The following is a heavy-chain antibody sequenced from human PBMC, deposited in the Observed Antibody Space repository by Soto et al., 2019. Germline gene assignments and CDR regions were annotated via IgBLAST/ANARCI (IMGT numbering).Heavy chain of an antibody. CDR1: GGTFSSYA. V-gene: IGHV1-69*12. J-gene: IGHJ2*01. D-gene: IGHD2-15*01. CDR2: IIPIFGTT. Sequence: QVQLVQCGAEVKKPGSSVKVSCKASGGTFSSYAISWVRQAPGQGLEWMGGIIPIFGTTNYAQKFQGRVTITADESTSTAYMELNSLRSEDTAVYYCARVVTVVKSFHYWYFDLWGRGTLVTVSS. CDR3: ARVVTVVKSFHYWYFDL.